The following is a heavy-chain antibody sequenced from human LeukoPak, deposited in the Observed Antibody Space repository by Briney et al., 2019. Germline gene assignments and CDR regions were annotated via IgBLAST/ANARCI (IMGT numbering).Heavy chain of an antibody. V-gene: IGHV3-30*19. CDR3: ASYEYYYDSSGYTIDY. CDR2: ISYDGSNK. CDR1: GFTFSSYG. J-gene: IGHJ4*02. D-gene: IGHD3-22*01. Sequence: GGSLRLSCAASGFTFSSYGMHWVRQAPGKGLEWVAVISYDGSNKYYADSVKGRFTISRDNSKNTLYLQMNSLRAEDTAVYYCASYEYYYDSSGYTIDYWGQGTLVTVSS.